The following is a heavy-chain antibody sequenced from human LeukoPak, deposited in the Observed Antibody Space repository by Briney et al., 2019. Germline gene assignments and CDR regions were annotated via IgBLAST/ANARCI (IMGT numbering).Heavy chain of an antibody. CDR1: GYTLTELS. D-gene: IGHD3-22*01. Sequence: ASVKVSCKVSGYTLTELSMHWVRQAPGKGLEWMGGFDPEDGETIYAQKFQGRITMTEDTSTDTAYMELSSLRSEDTAVFYCATFESPLYDTTGYTDAFDIWGQGTMVTVSS. CDR3: ATFESPLYDTTGYTDAFDI. V-gene: IGHV1-24*01. J-gene: IGHJ3*02. CDR2: FDPEDGET.